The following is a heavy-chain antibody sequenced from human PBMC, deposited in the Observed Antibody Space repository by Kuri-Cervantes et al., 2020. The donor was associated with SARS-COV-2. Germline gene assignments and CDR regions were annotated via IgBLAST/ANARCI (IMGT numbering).Heavy chain of an antibody. V-gene: IGHV3-21*01. CDR2: ISGSGGST. D-gene: IGHD6-19*01. CDR3: ARRVVAVAVNWFDP. J-gene: IGHJ5*02. Sequence: GGSLRLSCTVSGFTFSSAWMSWVRQAPGKGLEWVSAISGSGGSTYYADSVKGRFTISRDNAKNSLYLQMNSLRAEDTAVYYCARRVVAVAVNWFDPWGQGTLVTVSS. CDR1: GFTFSSAW.